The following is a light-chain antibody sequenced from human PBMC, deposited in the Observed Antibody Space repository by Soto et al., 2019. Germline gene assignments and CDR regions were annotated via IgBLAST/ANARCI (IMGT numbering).Light chain of an antibody. J-gene: IGKJ4*01. CDR2: GAS. V-gene: IGKV3-15*01. CDR3: QQYDNWPYT. CDR1: QSVSSD. Sequence: ETVMTQSPATLSVSPGERATLSCKASQSVSSDLAWYQQKPGHAPRLLIYGASTRATGVPARFSGGVSGTEFTLTISSRQSEYVAVDYFQQYDNWPYTFGGGTKLEIK.